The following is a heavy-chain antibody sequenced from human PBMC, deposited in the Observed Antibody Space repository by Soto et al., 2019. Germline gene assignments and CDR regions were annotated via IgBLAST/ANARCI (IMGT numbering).Heavy chain of an antibody. J-gene: IGHJ3*02. CDR1: GFTFDDYG. D-gene: IGHD6-19*01. V-gene: IGHV3-20*01. Sequence: EVQLVESGGGVVRPGGSLRLSCAASGFTFDDYGMSWVRQAPGKGLEWVSGINWNGGSTGYADSVKGRFTISRDNAKNSLYLQMNSLRAEVTALYHCARGHSSGWYDGNDAFDIWGQGTMVTVSS. CDR2: INWNGGST. CDR3: ARGHSSGWYDGNDAFDI.